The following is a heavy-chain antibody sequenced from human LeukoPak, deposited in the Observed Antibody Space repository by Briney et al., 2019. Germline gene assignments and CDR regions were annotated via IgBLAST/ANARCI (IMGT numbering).Heavy chain of an antibody. Sequence: GGSLRPSCAASGFTFSSYGMDWGRQAPGKGLEWVAVISYDGSSKYYADSVKGRFTISRDNSKNTLYLQMNSLRAEDTAVYYCAKSTGYSYGYHVWGKGTTVTISS. D-gene: IGHD5-18*01. CDR3: AKSTGYSYGYHV. V-gene: IGHV3-30*18. CDR2: ISYDGSSK. J-gene: IGHJ6*04. CDR1: GFTFSSYG.